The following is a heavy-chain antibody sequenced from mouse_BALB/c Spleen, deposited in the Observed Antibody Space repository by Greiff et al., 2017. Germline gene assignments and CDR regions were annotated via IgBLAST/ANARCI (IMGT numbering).Heavy chain of an antibody. Sequence: VKLMESGPGLVQPSQSLSITCTVSGFSLTSYGVHWVRQSPGKGLEWLGVIWSGGSTDYNAAFISRLSISKDNSKSQVFFKMNSLQANDTAIYYGASYYYGSSHAMDYWGQGTSVTVSS. CDR1: GFSLTSYG. V-gene: IGHV2-2*02. CDR2: IWSGGST. CDR3: ASYYYGSSHAMDY. J-gene: IGHJ4*01. D-gene: IGHD1-1*01.